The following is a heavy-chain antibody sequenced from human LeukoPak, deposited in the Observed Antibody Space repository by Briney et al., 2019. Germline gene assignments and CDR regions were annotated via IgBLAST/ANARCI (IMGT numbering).Heavy chain of an antibody. V-gene: IGHV1-8*03. CDR1: GYTFASYD. D-gene: IGHD2-2*01. CDR3: ACSTPNLHDAFDI. J-gene: IGHJ3*02. CDR2: MNPNSGNT. Sequence: GASVKVSCKASGYTFASYDINWVRQATGQGLEWMGWMNPNSGNTGYAQKFQGRVTITRNTSISTAYMELSSLRSEDTAVYYCACSTPNLHDAFDIWGQGTMVTVSS.